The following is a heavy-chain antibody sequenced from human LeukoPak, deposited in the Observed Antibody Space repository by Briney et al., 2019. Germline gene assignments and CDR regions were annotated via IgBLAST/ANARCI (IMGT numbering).Heavy chain of an antibody. V-gene: IGHV3-74*01. CDR1: GFTFSSYW. Sequence: GGSLRLSCAASGFTFSSYWMHWVRHAPGKGLVWVSRINSAGSSTAYADSVKGRFTISRDNSKNTLYLQMNSLRAEDTAVYYCAKEGGYGELSSYFDYWGQGTLVTVSS. CDR3: AKEGGYGELSSYFDY. D-gene: IGHD3-16*02. CDR2: INSAGSST. J-gene: IGHJ4*02.